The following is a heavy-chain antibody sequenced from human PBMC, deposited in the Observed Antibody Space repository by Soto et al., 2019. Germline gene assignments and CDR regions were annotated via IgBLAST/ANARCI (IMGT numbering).Heavy chain of an antibody. CDR2: ISGSGGST. J-gene: IGHJ4*02. Sequence: EVQLLESGGGLVQPGGSLRLSCAASGFTFSSYAMNWVRQAPGKGLEWVSVISGSGGSTYYADSVKGRFTISRDNSKNTLYLQMNSLRAEDTAVYYCAIRNYGSEFDYWGQGTLVTVSS. CDR1: GFTFSSYA. V-gene: IGHV3-23*01. CDR3: AIRNYGSEFDY. D-gene: IGHD3-10*01.